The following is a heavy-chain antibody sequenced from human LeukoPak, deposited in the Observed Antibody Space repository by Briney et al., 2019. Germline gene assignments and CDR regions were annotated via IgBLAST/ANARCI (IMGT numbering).Heavy chain of an antibody. CDR3: ARLRNRYDTSGYYPFDY. CDR2: IYYSGST. Sequence: SETLSLTCTVSGGSISSYYWSWIRQPPGKGLEWIGYIYYSGSTNYNPSLKSRVTISVDTSKNQFSLKLSSVTAADTAVYYCARLRNRYDTSGYYPFDYWGQGTLVTVSS. D-gene: IGHD3-22*01. V-gene: IGHV4-59*08. CDR1: GGSISSYY. J-gene: IGHJ4*02.